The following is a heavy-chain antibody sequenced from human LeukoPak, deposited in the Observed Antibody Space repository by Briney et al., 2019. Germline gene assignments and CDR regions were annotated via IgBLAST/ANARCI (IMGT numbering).Heavy chain of an antibody. J-gene: IGHJ4*02. Sequence: ASVKVSCKASGYTFTDYYLHWVRQAPGQGLEWMGWINPNSGGTNYAQKFQGRVTMTRDTSISTAYMELSRLRSDDTAVYYCARVEAVAATGVYYFDYWGQGTLVTVSS. CDR3: ARVEAVAATGVYYFDY. CDR2: INPNSGGT. V-gene: IGHV1-2*02. CDR1: GYTFTDYY. D-gene: IGHD6-19*01.